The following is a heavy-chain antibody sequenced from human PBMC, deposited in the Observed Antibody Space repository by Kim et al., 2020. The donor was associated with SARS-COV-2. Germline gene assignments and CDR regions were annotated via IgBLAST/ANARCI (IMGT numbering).Heavy chain of an antibody. CDR3: ASRIYTSFDS. J-gene: IGHJ4*02. CDR2: RT. Sequence: RTTDADSVKGRFTVSRDNAKNTLYLQMTSLRAEDTAMYYCASRIYTSFDSWGQGTLVTVFS. V-gene: IGHV3-74*01.